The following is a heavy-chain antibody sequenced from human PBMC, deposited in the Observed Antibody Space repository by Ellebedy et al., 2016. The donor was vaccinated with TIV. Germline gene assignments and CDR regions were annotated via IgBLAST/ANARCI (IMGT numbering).Heavy chain of an antibody. D-gene: IGHD4-17*01. CDR3: ARRGSYGDYAVQINSWFDP. CDR2: IYQDGSEQ. V-gene: IGHV3-7*01. J-gene: IGHJ5*02. Sequence: GESLKISCAASGFSFRSYWMSWVRQAPGKGLEWVANIYQDGSEQYYVDSVEGRFTISRDNDNKALFLQMNSLRVEDTAVYYCARRGSYGDYAVQINSWFDPWGRGTLVTVSS. CDR1: GFSFRSYW.